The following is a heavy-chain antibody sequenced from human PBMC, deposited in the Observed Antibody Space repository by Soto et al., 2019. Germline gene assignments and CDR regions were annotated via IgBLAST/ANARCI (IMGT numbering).Heavy chain of an antibody. Sequence: EVQLVESGGGLVQPGGSLRLSCAASGLIFSDYHMDWVRQAPGKGLEWVGRIRRKANSYTTEYAASVKGRFTISRDDSKNSLYLLTNRLICEATAASSCAILGGSSAGSSGMKVGGPGTKV. CDR3: AILGGSSAGSSGMKV. J-gene: IGHJ6*01. CDR1: GLIFSDYH. D-gene: IGHD2-15*01. CDR2: IRRKANSYTT. V-gene: IGHV3-72*01.